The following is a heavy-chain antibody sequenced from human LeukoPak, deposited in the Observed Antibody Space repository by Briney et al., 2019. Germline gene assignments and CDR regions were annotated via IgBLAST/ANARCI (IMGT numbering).Heavy chain of an antibody. Sequence: SETLSLTCTVSGGSISSYYWSWIRLPAGKGLEWIGRIYSTGSTDYSPSLRSRVTMSVDTSKNQFSLRMSSVTAADTAVYYCARRGSSTQRFDYWGQGTLVTVSS. D-gene: IGHD6-13*01. CDR3: ARRGSSTQRFDY. J-gene: IGHJ4*02. CDR1: GGSISSYY. CDR2: IYSTGST. V-gene: IGHV4-4*07.